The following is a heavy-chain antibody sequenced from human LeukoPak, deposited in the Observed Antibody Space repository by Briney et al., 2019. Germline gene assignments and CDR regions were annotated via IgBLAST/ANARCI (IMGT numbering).Heavy chain of an antibody. CDR3: ARDRRLGVVIYYYYMDV. V-gene: IGHV3-7*01. CDR2: IKQDGSEK. J-gene: IGHJ6*03. CDR1: TFTFSSIW. Sequence: PGGSLTLSCAASTFTFSSIWMSWVRPAPRKGREWVANIKQDGSEKYYVDSVKGRFTISRDNAKNSLYLQMNSLRAEDTAVYYCARDRRLGVVIYYYYMDVWGKGTTVTVSS. D-gene: IGHD3-3*01.